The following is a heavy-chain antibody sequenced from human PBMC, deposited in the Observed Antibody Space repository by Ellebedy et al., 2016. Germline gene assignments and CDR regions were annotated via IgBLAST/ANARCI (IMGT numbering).Heavy chain of an antibody. CDR1: GFTFSSYW. Sequence: GGSLRLXCAASGFTFSSYWMSWVRQAPGKGLEWVANIKQDGSEKYYVDSVKGRFTISRDNAMNSLYLQMNSLRAEDTAVYYCARDAYDYVWGSYRYTYYFDYWGQGTLVTVSS. D-gene: IGHD3-16*02. CDR3: ARDAYDYVWGSYRYTYYFDY. CDR2: IKQDGSEK. V-gene: IGHV3-7*03. J-gene: IGHJ4*02.